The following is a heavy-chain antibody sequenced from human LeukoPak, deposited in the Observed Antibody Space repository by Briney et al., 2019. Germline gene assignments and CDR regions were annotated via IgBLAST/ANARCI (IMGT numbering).Heavy chain of an antibody. CDR1: GYTFTSYA. J-gene: IGHJ4*02. CDR3: ATPDYGDY. V-gene: IGHV1-3*01. CDR2: INADNGNT. Sequence: ASVKVPCKASGYTFTSYAMHWVRQAPGQRLEWMGWINADNGNTEYLQKFQGRVTFTRDTSASTAYMELSSLRSEDTAVYYCATPDYGDYWGQGTLVTVSS.